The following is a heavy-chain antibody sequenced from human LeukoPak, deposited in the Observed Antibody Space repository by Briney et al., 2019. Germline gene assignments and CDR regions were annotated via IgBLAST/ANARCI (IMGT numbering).Heavy chain of an antibody. V-gene: IGHV1-18*01. CDR3: ARGGAAAGLDP. D-gene: IGHD6-13*01. Sequence: ASVKVSCKASGGTVSSYAISWVRQAPGQGLEWMGWISAYNGNTNYAQKLQGRVTMTTDTSTSTAYMELRSLRSDDTAVYYCARGGAAAGLDPWGQGTLVTVSS. J-gene: IGHJ5*02. CDR1: GGTVSSYA. CDR2: ISAYNGNT.